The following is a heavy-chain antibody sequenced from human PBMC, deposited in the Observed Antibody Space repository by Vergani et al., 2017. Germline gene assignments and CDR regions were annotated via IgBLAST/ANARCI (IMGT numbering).Heavy chain of an antibody. V-gene: IGHV3-21*01. Sequence: VQLVESGGGVVQPGRSLRLSCAASGFTFSSYSMNWVRQAPGKGLEWVSSISSSSSYIYYADSVKGRFTISRDNAKNSLYLQMNSLRAEDTAVYYCARDPRDDFWSGYYANYYYYYYMDVWGKGTTVTVSS. CDR3: ARDPRDDFWSGYYANYYYYYYMDV. CDR2: ISSSSSYI. D-gene: IGHD3-3*01. J-gene: IGHJ6*03. CDR1: GFTFSSYS.